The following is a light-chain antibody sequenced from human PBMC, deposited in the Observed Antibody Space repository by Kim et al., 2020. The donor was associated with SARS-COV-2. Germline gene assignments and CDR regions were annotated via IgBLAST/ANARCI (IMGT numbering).Light chain of an antibody. CDR2: AAS. CDR3: QQSHTAPLLT. Sequence: DIQMTQSPSSLAASVGDRVTIACRASQSIGTYLNWYQHKPGKAPKLLIYAASSLQSGVPSRFSGSGSGTDFTLTISSLQPEEFATYYCQQSHTAPLLTFGGGTKVDIK. CDR1: QSIGTY. J-gene: IGKJ4*02. V-gene: IGKV1-39*01.